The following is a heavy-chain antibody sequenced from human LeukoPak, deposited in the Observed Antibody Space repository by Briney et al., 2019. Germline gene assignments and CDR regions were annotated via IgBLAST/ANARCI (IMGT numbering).Heavy chain of an antibody. CDR3: ARQKSGRESTFDY. J-gene: IGHJ4*01. D-gene: IGHD6-25*01. Sequence: SETLSLTCTVSRGAISSYYWSWIRPPPAKGLEWIGYIYTSGSTNYIPSLKSRVTISVDTSKNQFSLKLSSVTAADTAVYYCARQKSGRESTFDYWGQGTLVTVSS. V-gene: IGHV4-4*09. CDR2: IYTSGST. CDR1: RGAISSYY.